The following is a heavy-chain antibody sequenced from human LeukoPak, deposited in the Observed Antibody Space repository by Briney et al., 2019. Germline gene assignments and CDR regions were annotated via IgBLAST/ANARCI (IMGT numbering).Heavy chain of an antibody. D-gene: IGHD3-10*01. CDR2: IYPGDSDT. CDR3: ARSEGFGELLYSNWFDP. V-gene: IGHV5-51*01. CDR1: GYSFTSYW. J-gene: IGHJ5*02. Sequence: GESLKISCKGSGYSFTSYWIGWVRQMPGKGLEWMGIIYPGDSDTRYSPSFQGQVTISADKSISTAYLQWSSLEASDTAMYYCARSEGFGELLYSNWFDPWGQGTLVTVSS.